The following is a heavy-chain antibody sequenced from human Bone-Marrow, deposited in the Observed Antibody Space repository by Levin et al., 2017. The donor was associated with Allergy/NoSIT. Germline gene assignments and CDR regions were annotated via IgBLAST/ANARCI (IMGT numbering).Heavy chain of an antibody. V-gene: IGHV3-30*04. Sequence: SCAASGFTFSSYAMHWVRQAPGKGLEWVAVISYDGSNKYYADSVKGRFTISRDNSKNTLYLQMNSLRAEDTAVYYCARGYYYDSSGYYSLLGVSVTLDYWGQGTLVTVSS. CDR3: ARGYYYDSSGYYSLLGVSVTLDY. J-gene: IGHJ4*02. CDR2: ISYDGSNK. D-gene: IGHD3-22*01. CDR1: GFTFSSYA.